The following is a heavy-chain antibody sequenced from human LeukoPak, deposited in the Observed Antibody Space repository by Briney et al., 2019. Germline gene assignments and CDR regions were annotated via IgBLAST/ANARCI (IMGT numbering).Heavy chain of an antibody. Sequence: PGGSLRLSCAASGFTFSSYWMHWVRQAPGKGLVWLSRINSDGSSTSYADSVKGRFTISRDNAKNTVYLQMNSLKAEDTAVYYCARVYGSGRPSDYWGQGTLVTVSS. CDR2: INSDGSST. J-gene: IGHJ4*02. D-gene: IGHD3-10*01. V-gene: IGHV3-74*01. CDR1: GFTFSSYW. CDR3: ARVYGSGRPSDY.